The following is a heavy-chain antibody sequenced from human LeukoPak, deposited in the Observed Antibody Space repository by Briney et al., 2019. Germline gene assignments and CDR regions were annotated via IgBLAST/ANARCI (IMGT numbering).Heavy chain of an antibody. CDR1: GYTFTGYY. Sequence: ASVKVSCKSSGYTFTGYYMHWVRQAPGQGLEWVGRINPNSGGTNYAQKFQGRVTMTRDTSISTAYMELSRLRSDDTAVYYCARGRRYCSGGSCPEYFQHWGQGTLVTVSS. CDR3: ARGRRYCSGGSCPEYFQH. J-gene: IGHJ1*01. CDR2: INPNSGGT. D-gene: IGHD2-15*01. V-gene: IGHV1-2*06.